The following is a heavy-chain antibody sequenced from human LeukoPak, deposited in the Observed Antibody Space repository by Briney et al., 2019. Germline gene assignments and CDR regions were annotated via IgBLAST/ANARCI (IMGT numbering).Heavy chain of an antibody. D-gene: IGHD3-10*01. CDR2: MNPNSGNT. Sequence: ASVKFSCKASGYTFTSYDINWVRQATGQGLEWMGWMNPNSGNTGYAQKFQGRVTMTRNTSISTAYMELSSLRSEDTAVYYCARGIRGVEVRYYYYYYMDVWGKGTTVTISS. J-gene: IGHJ6*03. CDR3: ARGIRGVEVRYYYYYYMDV. V-gene: IGHV1-8*01. CDR1: GYTFTSYD.